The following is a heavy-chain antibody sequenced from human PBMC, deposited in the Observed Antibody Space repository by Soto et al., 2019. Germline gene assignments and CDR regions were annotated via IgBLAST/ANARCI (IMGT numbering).Heavy chain of an antibody. Sequence: QVQLVGSGGGVVQPGKSLRLSCAASGFTFSSYGMHWVRQAPGKGLEWVALIWYDGSNKYYADSVKGRFTISRDDSKNTLYLQMNSLRAEDTAVYYCARDLYGQWVVGWLDPWGQGTLVSVSS. CDR3: ARDLYGQWVVGWLDP. CDR2: IWYDGSNK. CDR1: GFTFSSYG. J-gene: IGHJ5*02. V-gene: IGHV3-33*01. D-gene: IGHD6-19*01.